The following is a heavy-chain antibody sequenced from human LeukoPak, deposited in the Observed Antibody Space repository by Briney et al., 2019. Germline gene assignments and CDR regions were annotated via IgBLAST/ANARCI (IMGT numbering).Heavy chain of an antibody. V-gene: IGHV3-48*01. J-gene: IGHJ4*02. D-gene: IGHD6-13*01. CDR3: AKYSSSWSNYDFDY. CDR1: GLTFSSYS. CDR2: ISSSSSTI. Sequence: GGSLRLSCAASGLTFSSYSMNWVRQAPGKGLEWVSYISSSSSTIYYADSVKGRFTISRDNAKNSLYLQMNSLRAEDTAVYYCAKYSSSWSNYDFDYWGQGTLVTVSS.